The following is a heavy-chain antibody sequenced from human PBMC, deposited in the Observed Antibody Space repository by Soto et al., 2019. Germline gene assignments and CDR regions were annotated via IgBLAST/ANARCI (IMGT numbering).Heavy chain of an antibody. CDR1: GYSFTSYY. Sequence: ASVKVSCKASGYSFTSYYMHWVRQAPGQGLEWMGIINPSGGSTIYAQKFQGRVTMTRDTSTSTVYMELSSLRSEDTAVYYCARGYEIGNYYYTSDYYYGMDVWGQGTTVTVS. CDR2: INPSGGST. J-gene: IGHJ6*02. V-gene: IGHV1-46*01. CDR3: ARGYEIGNYYYTSDYYYGMDV. D-gene: IGHD3-22*01.